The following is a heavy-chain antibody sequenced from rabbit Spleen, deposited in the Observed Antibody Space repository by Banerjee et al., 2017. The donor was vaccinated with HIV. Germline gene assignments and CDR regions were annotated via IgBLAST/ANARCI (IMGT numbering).Heavy chain of an antibody. CDR2: IGTGSSGST. V-gene: IGHV1S40*01. Sequence: QSLEESGGDLVKPGASLTLTCTASGFSFSSSYYMCWVRQAPGKGLEWIACIGTGSSGSTYYASWAKGRFTVSKTSSTTVTLQMTSLTAADTATYFCARDLVGVIGWNFYLWGPGTLVTVS. CDR1: GFSFSSSYY. CDR3: ARDLVGVIGWNFYL. J-gene: IGHJ4*01. D-gene: IGHD1-1*01.